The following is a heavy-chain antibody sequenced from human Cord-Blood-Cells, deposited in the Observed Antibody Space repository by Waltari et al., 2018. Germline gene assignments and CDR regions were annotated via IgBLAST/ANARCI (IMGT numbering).Heavy chain of an antibody. CDR2: INHSGST. CDR3: AREQDIVVVPAANWFDP. D-gene: IGHD2-2*01. Sequence: QVQLQQWGAGLLKPSETLSLTCAVYGGSFSGYYWSWIRQPPWKGLEWIGEINHSGSTNYNPSLKSRVTISVDTSKNQFSLKLSSVTAADTAVYYCAREQDIVVVPAANWFDPWGQGTLVTVSS. J-gene: IGHJ5*02. CDR1: GGSFSGYY. V-gene: IGHV4-34*01.